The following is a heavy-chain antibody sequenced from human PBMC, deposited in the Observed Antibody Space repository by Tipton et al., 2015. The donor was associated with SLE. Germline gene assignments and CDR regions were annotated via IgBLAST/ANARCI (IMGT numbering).Heavy chain of an antibody. CDR3: ARDPDLDLCSGTTCPDTFDM. V-gene: IGHV4-59*11. J-gene: IGHJ3*02. D-gene: IGHD2-2*01. CDR1: GGSISSHY. Sequence: PGLVKPSETLSLTCTVSGGSISSHYWSWIRQSPGKGLEWIGYFYYSGSTKYNPSLKSRVTISGDTSKNQFSLTLSSVTAADTAVYYCARDPDLDLCSGTTCPDTFDMWGQGTVVTVSS. CDR2: FYYSGST.